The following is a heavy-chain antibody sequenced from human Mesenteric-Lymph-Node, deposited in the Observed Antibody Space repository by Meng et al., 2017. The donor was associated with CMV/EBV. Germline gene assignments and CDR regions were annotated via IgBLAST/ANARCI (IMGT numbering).Heavy chain of an antibody. CDR3: ARLTYVVAAFWSGSPPYYFDY. CDR1: GGSISSGDYY. Sequence: ETLSLTCTVSGGSISSGDYYWSWIRQPPGKGLEWVANIKQDGGEKYYVDSVKGRFTISRDNAKNSLYLLMNSLRAEDTALYYCARLTYVVAAFWSGSPPYYFDYWGQGTLVTVSS. D-gene: IGHD3-3*01. V-gene: IGHV3-7*01. CDR2: IKQDGGEK. J-gene: IGHJ4*02.